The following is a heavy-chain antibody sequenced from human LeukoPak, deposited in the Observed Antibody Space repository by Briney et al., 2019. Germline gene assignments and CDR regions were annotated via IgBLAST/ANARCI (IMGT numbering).Heavy chain of an antibody. CDR2: ISWNSGSI. Sequence: GGSLRLSCAASGFTFDDYAMHWVRQAPGKGLEWVSGISWNSGSIGYADSVKGRFTISRDNAKNSLYLQMNSLRAEDTALYYCAKDESGGRYYGMGVWGQGTTVTVSS. CDR3: AKDESGGRYYGMGV. J-gene: IGHJ6*02. V-gene: IGHV3-9*01. D-gene: IGHD2-15*01. CDR1: GFTFDDYA.